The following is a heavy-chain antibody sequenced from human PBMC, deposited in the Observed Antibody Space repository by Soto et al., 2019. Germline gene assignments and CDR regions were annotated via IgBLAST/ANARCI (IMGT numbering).Heavy chain of an antibody. Sequence: EVQVLESGGGLLQPGGSLRLSCVASGFTFNTHAMTWVRQGPGMGLEWTSSISGNGETTYYADSVKGRFTVSRDNSKNTLYLQMNSLRVEDTATSYCVTDWSGNKCPCMDVWGQGTTVTVSS. D-gene: IGHD3-3*01. CDR2: ISGNGETT. J-gene: IGHJ6*02. CDR3: VTDWSGNKCPCMDV. CDR1: GFTFNTHA. V-gene: IGHV3-23*01.